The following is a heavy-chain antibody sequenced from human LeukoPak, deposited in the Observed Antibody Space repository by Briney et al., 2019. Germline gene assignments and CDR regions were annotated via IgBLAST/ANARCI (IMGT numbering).Heavy chain of an antibody. D-gene: IGHD2-21*01. CDR3: AKDHDNTDYYYYFDS. CDR1: GFNFDAYA. Sequence: GESLKISCAASGFNFDAYAMSWVRQAPGKGLEWVSGISKSGRTTFYTDSVKGRFTISRDNSKNTQHLQMNRLRAEDTALYYCAKDHDNTDYYYYFDSWGQGTLVTVSS. J-gene: IGHJ4*02. CDR2: ISKSGRTT. V-gene: IGHV3-23*01.